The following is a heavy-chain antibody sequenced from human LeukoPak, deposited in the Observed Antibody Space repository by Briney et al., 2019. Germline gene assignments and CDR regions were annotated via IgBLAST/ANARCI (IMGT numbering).Heavy chain of an antibody. D-gene: IGHD2-15*01. V-gene: IGHV1-18*01. CDR3: ARDCSGGSCYPYYFDY. Sequence: ASVKVSCKASGYTFTSYGISWVRQAPGQGLEWMGWISAYNGNTNYAQKLQGRVTVTTDTSTSTAYMELRSLRSDDTAVYYCARDCSGGSCYPYYFDYWGQGTLVTVSS. CDR1: GYTFTSYG. J-gene: IGHJ4*02. CDR2: ISAYNGNT.